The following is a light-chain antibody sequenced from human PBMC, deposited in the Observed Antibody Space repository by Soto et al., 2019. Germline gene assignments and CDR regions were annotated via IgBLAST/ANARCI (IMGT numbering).Light chain of an antibody. J-gene: IGLJ1*01. CDR1: SSDVGAYNY. V-gene: IGLV2-11*01. CDR2: DVT. CDR3: CSNAGSYTFV. Sequence: QSALAQPRSGSGTPRQSVTISCTGTSSDVGAYNYVSWYQQLPGKAPRLMIYDVTRRPSGVPDRFSGSKSGSTASLTISGLQAEDEADYYCCSNAGSYTFVFGAGTKVTVL.